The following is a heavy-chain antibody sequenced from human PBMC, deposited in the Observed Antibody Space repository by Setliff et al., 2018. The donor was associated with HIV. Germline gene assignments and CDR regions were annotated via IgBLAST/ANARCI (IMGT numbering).Heavy chain of an antibody. CDR2: ISAYNGNR. CDR3: TSDITAAGKGGN. D-gene: IGHD6-13*01. V-gene: IGHV1-18*01. CDR1: TNDFSSQS. Sequence: ASVKVSCKAFTNDFSSQSFSWVRQAPGQGLEWMGWISAYNGNRRYRQTFQDRLTMTTESSTSTAYLELRNLRSDDTAVYFCTSDITAAGKGGNWGQGTLVTVSS. J-gene: IGHJ4*02.